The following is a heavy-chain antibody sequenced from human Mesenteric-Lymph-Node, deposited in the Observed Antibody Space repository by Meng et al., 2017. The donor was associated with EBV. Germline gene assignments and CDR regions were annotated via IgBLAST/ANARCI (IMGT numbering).Heavy chain of an antibody. D-gene: IGHD2-2*01. J-gene: IGHJ4*02. Sequence: EVGLVGSGGGLLKPGGSLRLSCAASGVTFINAWMSWVRQAPGKGLEWVGRIKSKTDGGTTDYAAPVKGRFTISRDESKNTVHLQMNSLTTEDTAIYYCIHLRNNQLLDWAQGTLVTVSS. CDR2: IKSKTDGGTT. CDR3: IHLRNNQLLD. CDR1: GVTFINAW. V-gene: IGHV3-15*01.